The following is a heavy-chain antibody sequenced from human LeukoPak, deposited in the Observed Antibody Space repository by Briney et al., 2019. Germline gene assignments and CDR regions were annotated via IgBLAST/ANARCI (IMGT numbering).Heavy chain of an antibody. CDR2: ISGSGGST. CDR3: AKGSGYYPEYFQH. V-gene: IGHV3-23*01. D-gene: IGHD3-22*01. J-gene: IGHJ1*01. Sequence: GGSLRLSCAASGFTFSSYAMRWVRQAPGKGLEWVSAISGSGGSTYYADSVKGRFTISRDNSKNTLYLQMNSLRAEDTAVYYCAKGSGYYPEYFQHWGQGTLVSVSS. CDR1: GFTFSSYA.